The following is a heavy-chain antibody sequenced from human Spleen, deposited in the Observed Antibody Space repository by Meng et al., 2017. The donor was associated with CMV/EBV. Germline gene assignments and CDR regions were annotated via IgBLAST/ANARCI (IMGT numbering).Heavy chain of an antibody. CDR1: GYSISSGYY. J-gene: IGHJ5*02. V-gene: IGHV4-38-2*02. D-gene: IGHD2-2*01. CDR2: IYHSGST. Sequence: GSLRLSCSVSGYSISSGYYWGWIRRPPGKGLEWIGSIYHSGSTYYNPSLRSRVTISVDTSKNQFSLKLSSVTAADTAVYYCARASDIVVVPAAMGWFDPWGQGTLVTVSS. CDR3: ARASDIVVVPAAMGWFDP.